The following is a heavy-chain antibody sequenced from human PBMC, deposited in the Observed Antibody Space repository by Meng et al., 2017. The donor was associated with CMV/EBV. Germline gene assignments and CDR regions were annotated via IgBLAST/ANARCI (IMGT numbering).Heavy chain of an antibody. CDR1: GGSFSGYY. CDR2: INHSGST. J-gene: IGHJ4*02. D-gene: IGHD4-23*01. V-gene: IGHV4-34*01. CDR3: ARGFRWSNRPLAY. Sequence: CAVYGGSFSGYYWSWIRQPPGKGLEWIGEINHSGSTNYNPSLKSRVTISVDTSKNQFSLKLSSVTAADTAVYYCARGFRWSNRPLAYWGQGTLVTVSS.